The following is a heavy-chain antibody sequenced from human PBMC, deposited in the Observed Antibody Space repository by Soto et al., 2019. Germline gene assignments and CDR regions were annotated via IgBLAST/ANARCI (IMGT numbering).Heavy chain of an antibody. CDR2: INPNSGGT. CDR3: ARDGGSGSYDLYYYYYMDV. D-gene: IGHD3-10*01. V-gene: IGHV1-2*04. J-gene: IGHJ6*03. CDR1: GYTFTGYY. Sequence: VKSGAEVKKPGASVKVSCKASGYTFTGYYMHWVRQAPGQGLEWMGWINPNSGGTNYAQKFQGWVTMTRDTSISTAYMELSRLRSDDTAVYYCARDGGSGSYDLYYYYYMDVWGKGTTVTVSS.